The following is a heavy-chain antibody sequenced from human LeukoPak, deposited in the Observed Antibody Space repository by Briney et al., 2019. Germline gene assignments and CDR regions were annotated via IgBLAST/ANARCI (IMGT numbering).Heavy chain of an antibody. CDR1: GYTFISYG. CDR3: ARGPITMIVVPHFRDYFDY. CDR2: ISGYNGNT. J-gene: IGHJ4*02. D-gene: IGHD3-22*01. Sequence: ASVKVSCKASGYTFISYGISWVRQAPGQGLEWMGWISGYNGNTNYAQKLQGRGTMTTDTSTGTAHMELRSLRSDDTAVYYCARGPITMIVVPHFRDYFDYWGQGTLVTVSS. V-gene: IGHV1-18*01.